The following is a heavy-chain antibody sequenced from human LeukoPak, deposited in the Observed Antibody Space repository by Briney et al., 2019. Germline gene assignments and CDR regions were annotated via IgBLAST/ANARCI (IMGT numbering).Heavy chain of an antibody. Sequence: SETLSLTCAVYGGSFSGYYWSWIRQPPGKGLEWIGEINHSGSTNYNPSLKSRVTISVDTSKNLFSLKLSSVTAADTAVYYCARGAPFPIEMATPYYYYGMDVWGQGTTVTVSS. V-gene: IGHV4-34*01. CDR1: GGSFSGYY. J-gene: IGHJ6*02. CDR2: INHSGST. CDR3: ARGAPFPIEMATPYYYYGMDV. D-gene: IGHD5-24*01.